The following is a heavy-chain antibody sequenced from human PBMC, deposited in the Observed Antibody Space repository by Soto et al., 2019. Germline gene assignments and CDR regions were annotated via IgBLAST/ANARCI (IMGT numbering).Heavy chain of an antibody. D-gene: IGHD3-10*01. CDR3: ARSRGGYFDY. CDR2: IYYSGST. Sequence: SATLSLTCTVSGGSISSYYWSWIRQPPGKGLEWIGYIYYSGSTNYNPSLKSRVTISVDTSKNQFSLKLSSVTAADTAVYYCARSRGGYFDYWGQGTLVTVS. V-gene: IGHV4-59*12. CDR1: GGSISSYY. J-gene: IGHJ4*02.